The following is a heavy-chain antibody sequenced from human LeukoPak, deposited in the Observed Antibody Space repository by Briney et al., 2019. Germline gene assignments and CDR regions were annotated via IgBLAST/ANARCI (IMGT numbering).Heavy chain of an antibody. Sequence: GASLRLSCAPSGFTFSNYAMSWARHAPGKGLEWVTAITGGGSGIYYADSMKSRFTISRDNSKNTLYLQINSLRAEDTAVYYCAKWGDYDVLTGYYVSDYWGQGTLVTVSS. CDR2: ITGGGSGI. CDR3: AKWGDYDVLTGYYVSDY. CDR1: GFTFSNYA. J-gene: IGHJ4*02. V-gene: IGHV3-23*01. D-gene: IGHD3-9*01.